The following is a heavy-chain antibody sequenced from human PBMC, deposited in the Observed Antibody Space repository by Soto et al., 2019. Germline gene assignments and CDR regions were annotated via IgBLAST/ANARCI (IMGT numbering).Heavy chain of an antibody. CDR2: IKQDGSEK. J-gene: IGHJ4*02. CDR3: ATSRTFDY. V-gene: IGHV3-7*01. Sequence: LRLSCVVSGFTFSSYWMNWVRQAPGKGLEWVANIKQDGSEKYYVDSAKGRFTISRDNAKNSLYLQMNSLSAEDTAIYYCATSRTFDYWGQGTLVTVSS. D-gene: IGHD6-13*01. CDR1: GFTFSSYW.